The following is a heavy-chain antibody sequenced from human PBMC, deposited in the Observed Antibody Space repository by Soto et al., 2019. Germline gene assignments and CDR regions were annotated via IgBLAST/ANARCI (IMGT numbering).Heavy chain of an antibody. J-gene: IGHJ4*02. CDR3: ATSSDWSPLLDY. CDR2: MNPNSGGT. D-gene: IGHD6-19*01. CDR1: GYTFTTYD. Sequence: ASVKVSCKASGYTFTTYDINWVLQAPGQGLEWMGWMNPNSGGTSYAQKFQGRLTLTRDTSITTAYMELSRLRSDDTAFYYCATSSDWSPLLDYWGQGTLVTVSS. V-gene: IGHV1-2*02.